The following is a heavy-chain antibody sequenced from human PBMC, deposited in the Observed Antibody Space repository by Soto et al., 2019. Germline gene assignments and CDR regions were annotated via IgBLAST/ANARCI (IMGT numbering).Heavy chain of an antibody. V-gene: IGHV1-3*01. J-gene: IGHJ5*02. Sequence: ASVKVSCKASGYTFTSYAMHWVRQAPGQRLEWMGWINAGNANTKYSQKFQGRVTITRDTSASTAYMELSSLRSEDTAIYYCARAISGYVTWGQGTLVTVSS. CDR2: INAGNANT. CDR3: ARAISGYVT. D-gene: IGHD5-12*01. CDR1: GYTFTSYA.